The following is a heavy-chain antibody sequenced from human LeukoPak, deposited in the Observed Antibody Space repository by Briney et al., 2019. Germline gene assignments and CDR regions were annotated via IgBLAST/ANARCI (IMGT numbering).Heavy chain of an antibody. CDR3: ARGIITLDSYWYFDL. CDR2: MSHNSGNT. V-gene: IGHV1-8*03. J-gene: IGHJ2*01. CDR1: GYTFTSYD. D-gene: IGHD3-10*01. Sequence: ASVKVSCKASGYTFTSYDINWVRQATGQGLEWMGWMSHNSGNTGYAQKLQGRVTITRNTSISPAYMELSSLRSEDTAVYYCARGIITLDSYWYFDLWGRGTLVTVSS.